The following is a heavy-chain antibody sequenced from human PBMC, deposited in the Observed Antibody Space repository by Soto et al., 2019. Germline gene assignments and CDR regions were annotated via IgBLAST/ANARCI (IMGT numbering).Heavy chain of an antibody. V-gene: IGHV3-48*02. CDR2: ISSSSSTI. J-gene: IGHJ6*02. CDR1: GFTFSSYS. D-gene: IGHD2-2*01. CDR3: ASACSSTSCSGGYYYGMDV. Sequence: GGSLRLSCAASGFTFSSYSMNWVRQAPGKGLEWVSYISSSSSTIYYADSVKGRFTISRDNAKNSLYLQMNSLRDEDTAVYYCASACSSTSCSGGYYYGMDVWGQGTTVTVSS.